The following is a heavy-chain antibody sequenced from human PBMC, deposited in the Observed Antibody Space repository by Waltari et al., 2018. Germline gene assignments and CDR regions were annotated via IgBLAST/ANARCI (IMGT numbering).Heavy chain of an antibody. V-gene: IGHV3-74*03. D-gene: IGHD6-13*01. J-gene: IGHJ4*02. CDR1: GRSFSRHW. CDR3: VLPDRSSWAHFDY. Sequence: EVQLVESGGGLVQPGGSVRLSCAASGRSFSRHWMHWVRQAPGKGLGWVSRINSDGSSITYADFVKGRFSMSRDKAKNTLYLQMDSLRAEDTAVYYCVLPDRSSWAHFDYWGQGTLVTVSS. CDR2: INSDGSSI.